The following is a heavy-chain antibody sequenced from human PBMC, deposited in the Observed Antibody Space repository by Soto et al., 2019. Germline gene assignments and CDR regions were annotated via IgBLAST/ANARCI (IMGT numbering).Heavy chain of an antibody. Sequence: ASVKVSCKASGGTFSHSAISWVRQAPGQGLEWMGSINPHAGGARYVQQFRDRLAISTDTPKETAYMELRSLTSDDTAIYYCARARLRTPNGVDSFDVWGQGTSVSVSS. D-gene: IGHD1-1*01. CDR2: INPHAGGA. V-gene: IGHV1-2*02. CDR3: ARARLRTPNGVDSFDV. CDR1: GGTFSHSA. J-gene: IGHJ3*01.